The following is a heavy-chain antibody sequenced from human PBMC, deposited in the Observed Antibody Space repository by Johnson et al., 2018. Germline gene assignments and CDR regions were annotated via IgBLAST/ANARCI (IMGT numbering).Heavy chain of an antibody. CDR3: ARRLRGDPGLDV. V-gene: IGHV1-69*12. J-gene: IGHJ6*02. Sequence: QVQLVQSGAEVKKPGSSVRVSCKASGGTFNSNTINWVRQAPGQGLEWMGGIIVMFGTAIYAQKFQGRVTITADESTGTAYMEMSSLRSDDTALYYCARRLRGDPGLDVWGQGTAVTVSS. D-gene: IGHD3-16*01. CDR1: GGTFNSNT. CDR2: IIVMFGTA.